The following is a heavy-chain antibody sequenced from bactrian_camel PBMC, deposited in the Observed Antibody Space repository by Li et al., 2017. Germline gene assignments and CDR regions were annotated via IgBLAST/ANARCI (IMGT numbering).Heavy chain of an antibody. J-gene: IGHJ4*01. CDR2: IDSDGGT. CDR1: GIHLSSAFC. CDR3: VLRVWTPTY. D-gene: IGHD3*01. Sequence: VQLVESGGGSVQAGGSLRLSCAGTGIHLSSAFCVGWLRQAPGKKREGVAAIDSDGGTAYADSVNGRFTISKDNAKNTVYLQITSLKSEDTALYYCVLRVWTPTYWGQGTQVTV. V-gene: IGHV3S53*01.